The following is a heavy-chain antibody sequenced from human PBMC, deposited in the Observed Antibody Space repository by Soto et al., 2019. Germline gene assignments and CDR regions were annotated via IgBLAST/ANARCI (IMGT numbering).Heavy chain of an antibody. CDR3: ARMLAVNYYYYSVDV. Sequence: QVTLKESGPVLVKPTETLTLTCTVSGFSLRNARMGVSWIRQPPGKALEWLAHILSSDEKSYNTSLKGRVTLSKDTSNGQAVLTMTYVDPVDTATYFCARMLAVNYYYYSVDVWGEGTTVTVS. V-gene: IGHV2-26*01. CDR2: ILSSDEK. CDR1: GFSLRNARMG. J-gene: IGHJ6*02. D-gene: IGHD3-22*01.